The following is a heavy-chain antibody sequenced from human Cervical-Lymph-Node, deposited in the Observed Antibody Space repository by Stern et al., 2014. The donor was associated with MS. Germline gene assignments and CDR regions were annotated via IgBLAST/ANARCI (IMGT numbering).Heavy chain of an antibody. CDR3: ASAYSSSHYYFDY. Sequence: VQLVESGGGVVQPGRSLRLSCAASGFSFSRYAMHWVRQAPGKGLEWVALIWYDGGNPYYADSVTGRFPISRDNFKNTLYLQMNSLRAEDTAVYYCASAYSSSHYYFDYWGQGTLVTVSS. CDR1: GFSFSRYA. CDR2: IWYDGGNP. D-gene: IGHD6-13*01. J-gene: IGHJ4*02. V-gene: IGHV3-33*01.